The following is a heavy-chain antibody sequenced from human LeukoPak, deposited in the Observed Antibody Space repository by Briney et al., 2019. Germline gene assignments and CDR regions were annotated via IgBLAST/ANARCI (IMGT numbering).Heavy chain of an antibody. J-gene: IGHJ4*02. CDR2: IRHDGSDQ. V-gene: IGHV3-30*02. Sequence: GGSLRLSCAASGFTFNTFGMHWVRQTPGTGLEWVAFIRHDGSDQYYADSVKGRFTLSRDNSKSTLYLQMNSLTTGDTAIYYCAKQIDGSGTFLYPKYFDYWGQGTLVTVSS. CDR1: GFTFNTFG. CDR3: AKQIDGSGTFLYPKYFDY. D-gene: IGHD3-10*01.